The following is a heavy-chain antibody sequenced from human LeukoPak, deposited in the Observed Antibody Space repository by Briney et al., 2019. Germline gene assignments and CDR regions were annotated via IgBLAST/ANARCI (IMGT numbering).Heavy chain of an antibody. D-gene: IGHD1-26*01. J-gene: IGHJ5*02. V-gene: IGHV3-30-3*01. CDR1: GFTFSSYA. CDR2: ISYDGSNK. CDR3: AREDEELQNWFDP. Sequence: GGSLSLSCAASGFTFSSYAMHWVRQAPGKGLEWVAVISYDGSNKYYADSVKGRFTISRDNSKNTLYLQMNSLRAEDTAVYYCAREDEELQNWFDPWGQGTLVTVSS.